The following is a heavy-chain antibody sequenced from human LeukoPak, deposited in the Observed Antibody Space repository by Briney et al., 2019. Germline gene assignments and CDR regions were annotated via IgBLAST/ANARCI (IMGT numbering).Heavy chain of an antibody. V-gene: IGHV3-23*01. CDR1: GFTFSSYA. J-gene: IGHJ5*02. Sequence: PGGSLRFSCAASGFTFSSYAMSWVRQAPGKGLEWVSAISGSGGSTYYADSVKGRFTISRDNSKNTLYLQMNSLRAEDTAVYYCAKGYCSSASCYSRFDPWGQGTLVTVSS. CDR3: AKGYCSSASCYSRFDP. D-gene: IGHD2-2*02. CDR2: ISGSGGST.